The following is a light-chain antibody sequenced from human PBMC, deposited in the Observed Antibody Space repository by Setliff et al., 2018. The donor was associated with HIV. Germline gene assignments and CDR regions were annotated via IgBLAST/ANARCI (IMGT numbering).Light chain of an antibody. CDR1: SSDIGRYNY. CDR3: SSYRSDRNVS. V-gene: IGLV2-14*01. CDR2: EVT. J-gene: IGLJ2*01. Sequence: LTQPASVSGSPGQSVTISCIGSSSDIGRYNYVSWYQQHPGKAPKLIIFEVTNRPSGISNRFSASKFGNTASLTIAGLQYEDEGDYYCSSYRSDRNVSVGGGTK.